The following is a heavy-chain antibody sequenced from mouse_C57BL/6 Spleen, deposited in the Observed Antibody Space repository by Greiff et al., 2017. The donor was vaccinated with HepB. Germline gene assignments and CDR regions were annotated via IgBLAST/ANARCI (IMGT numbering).Heavy chain of an antibody. V-gene: IGHV1-82*01. CDR2: IYPGDGDT. J-gene: IGHJ2*01. Sequence: VQLQQSGPELVKPGASVKISCKASGYAFSSSWMNWVKQRPGKGLEWIGRIYPGDGDTNYNGKFKGKATLTADKSSSTAYMQLSSLTSEDSAVYFSASITTVVASYYFDYWGQGTTLTVSS. CDR3: ASITTVVASYYFDY. D-gene: IGHD1-1*01. CDR1: GYAFSSSW.